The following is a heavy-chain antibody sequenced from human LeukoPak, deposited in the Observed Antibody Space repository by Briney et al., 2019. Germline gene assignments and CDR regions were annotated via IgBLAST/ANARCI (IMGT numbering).Heavy chain of an antibody. Sequence: GTSLRLSCAASGFTFNIYWMSWVRQAPGKGLEWVANIKQDGSEKYYVDSVKGRFTISRDNAKNSLYLQMNSLRAEDTAVYYCARGGSGFERYFDLWGRGTLVTVSS. D-gene: IGHD6-19*01. CDR3: ARGGSGFERYFDL. CDR1: GFTFNIYW. CDR2: IKQDGSEK. J-gene: IGHJ2*01. V-gene: IGHV3-7*05.